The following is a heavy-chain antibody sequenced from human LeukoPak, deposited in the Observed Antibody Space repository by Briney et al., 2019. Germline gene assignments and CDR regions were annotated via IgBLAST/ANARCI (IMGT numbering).Heavy chain of an antibody. CDR1: GFTFSSFS. Sequence: GGSLRLSCAASGFTFSSFSMHWVRQAPGKGPESVSAISSNGGSTYYANSVKGRFTISRDNSKNTLYLQMGSLRAEDMAVYYCAREYYGGYVDYWGQGTLVTVSS. D-gene: IGHD3-10*01. J-gene: IGHJ4*02. CDR3: AREYYGGYVDY. CDR2: ISSNGGST. V-gene: IGHV3-64*01.